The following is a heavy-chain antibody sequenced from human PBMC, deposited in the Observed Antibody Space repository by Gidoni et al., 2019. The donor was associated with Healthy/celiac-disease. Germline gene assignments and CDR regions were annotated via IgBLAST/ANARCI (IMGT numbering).Heavy chain of an antibody. Sequence: QLPLRESAPGLWKPSTTLSLPVAISGCSISCIGYSWGWIRQPPGKGLEVIGSIYYSGSTYYNPSLESRVTISVDTSKNQCSLKLSSVTAADTALYYCAREPRMDGYTLYYFAYWGQGTLVTVSS. V-gene: IGHV4-39*07. D-gene: IGHD5-12*01. CDR2: IYYSGST. CDR1: GCSISCIGYS. J-gene: IGHJ4*02. CDR3: AREPRMDGYTLYYFAY.